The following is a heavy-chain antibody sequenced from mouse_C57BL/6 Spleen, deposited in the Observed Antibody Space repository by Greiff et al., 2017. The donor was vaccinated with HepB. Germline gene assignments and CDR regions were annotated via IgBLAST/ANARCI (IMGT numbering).Heavy chain of an antibody. J-gene: IGHJ3*01. D-gene: IGHD1-1*01. CDR1: GYSITSGYY. Sequence: DVQLQESGPGLVKPSQSLSLTCSVTGYSITSGYYWNWIRQFPGNKLEWMGYISYDGSNNYNPSLKNRISITRDTSKNQFFLKLNSVTTEDTATYYCAREGYYGSSGPWFAYWGQGTLVTVSA. CDR2: ISYDGSN. V-gene: IGHV3-6*01. CDR3: AREGYYGSSGPWFAY.